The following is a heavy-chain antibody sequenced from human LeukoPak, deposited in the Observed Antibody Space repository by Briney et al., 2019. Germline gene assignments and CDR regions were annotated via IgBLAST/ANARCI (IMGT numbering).Heavy chain of an antibody. CDR3: AKDYYGDYLFDY. D-gene: IGHD4-17*01. CDR2: INPSGGST. CDR1: GYTFTSYY. J-gene: IGHJ4*02. Sequence: ASVKVSCKASGYTFTSYYMHWVRQAPGQGLEWMGIINPSGGSTSYAQKFQGRVTMTRDMSTSTVYMELSSLRSEDTAVYYCAKDYYGDYLFDYWGQGTLVTVSS. V-gene: IGHV1-46*01.